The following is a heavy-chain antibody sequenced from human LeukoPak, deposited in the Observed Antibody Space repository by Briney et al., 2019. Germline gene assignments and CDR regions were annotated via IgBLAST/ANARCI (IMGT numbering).Heavy chain of an antibody. CDR2: VNPNSGGT. V-gene: IGHV1-2*02. CDR3: ARASGSSAVPFDY. D-gene: IGHD3-10*01. Sequence: ASVKVSCKASGYTFTGYYMHWVRQAPGQGLEWMGWVNPNSGGTNYAQKFQGRVTMTRDTSTSTLYMELSSLTSEDTAVYYCARASGSSAVPFDYWGQGTLVTVSS. J-gene: IGHJ4*02. CDR1: GYTFTGYY.